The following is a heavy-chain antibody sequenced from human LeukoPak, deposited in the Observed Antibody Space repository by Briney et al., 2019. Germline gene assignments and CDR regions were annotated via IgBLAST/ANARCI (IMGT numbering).Heavy chain of an antibody. CDR3: TTESRFRLILDY. Sequence: GGSLRLSCAASGFIFTNAWMTWVRQAPGKGLEWVGRIKTKSDGGTTDYAAPVKGRFTTSRDDSKKMIYLHMNSLKTEDTAVYFCTTESRFRLILDYWGLGTLVTVSS. J-gene: IGHJ4*02. CDR1: GFIFTNAW. D-gene: IGHD2-21*01. CDR2: IKTKSDGGTT. V-gene: IGHV3-15*01.